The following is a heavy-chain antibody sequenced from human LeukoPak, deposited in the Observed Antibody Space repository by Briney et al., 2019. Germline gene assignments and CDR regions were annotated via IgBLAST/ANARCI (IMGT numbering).Heavy chain of an antibody. Sequence: PGRSLRLSCAASGFTFSSYAMHWVRQAPGKGLEWVAVISYDGSNKYYADSVKGRFTISRHNSKNTLYLQMNSLRAEDTAVYYCARVLIAAAGNYYYYYGMDVWGQGTTVTVSS. D-gene: IGHD6-13*01. CDR2: ISYDGSNK. V-gene: IGHV3-30-3*01. CDR1: GFTFSSYA. J-gene: IGHJ6*02. CDR3: ARVLIAAAGNYYYYYGMDV.